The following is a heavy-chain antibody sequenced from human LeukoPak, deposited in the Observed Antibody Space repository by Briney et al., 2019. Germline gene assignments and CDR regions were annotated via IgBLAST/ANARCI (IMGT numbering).Heavy chain of an antibody. CDR3: ARFHSSGLDY. V-gene: IGHV4-34*01. CDR2: INHSGST. D-gene: IGHD6-19*01. Sequence: SETLSLTCAVYGGSFSGYYWSWIRQPPGKGLEWIGEINHSGSTNYNPSLKSRVTISVDTSKNQFSLKLSSVTAADTAVYYCARFHSSGLDYWGQGTLVTVSS. J-gene: IGHJ4*02. CDR1: GGSFSGYY.